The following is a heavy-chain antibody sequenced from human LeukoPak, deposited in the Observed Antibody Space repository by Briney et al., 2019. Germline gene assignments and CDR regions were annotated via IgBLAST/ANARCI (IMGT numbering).Heavy chain of an antibody. CDR1: GGSISTYY. V-gene: IGHV4-59*12. J-gene: IGHJ5*02. CDR2: IYYSGST. Sequence: KPSETLSLTCTVSGGSISTYYWSWIRQPPGKGLEWIGYIYYSGSTNYNPSLKSRVTISVDTSKNQFSLKLSSVTAADTAVYYCARGRRAVAGLNWFDPWGQGTLVTVSS. CDR3: ARGRRAVAGLNWFDP. D-gene: IGHD6-19*01.